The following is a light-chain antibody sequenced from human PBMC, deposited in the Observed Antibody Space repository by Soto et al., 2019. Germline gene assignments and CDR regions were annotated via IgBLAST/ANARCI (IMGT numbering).Light chain of an antibody. V-gene: IGKV1D-12*01. CDR1: QGISSW. CDR2: EAS. CDR3: QQANSFPIT. Sequence: DIQMTQSPSSVSASVGDKVTITCRASQGISSWLAWYQQKPGKAPMLQIYEASSVHSGDPSRFSGSGSGTAFTLTICSLQPEDFATYYCQQANSFPITFGQGTRLEIK. J-gene: IGKJ5*01.